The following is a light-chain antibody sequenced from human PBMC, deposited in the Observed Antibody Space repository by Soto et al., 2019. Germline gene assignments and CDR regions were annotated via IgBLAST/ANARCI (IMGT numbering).Light chain of an antibody. V-gene: IGKV3-11*01. CDR1: QSVSSY. Sequence: EIVLTQSPATLSLSPGERAALSCRASQSVSSYLAWYQQKPGQAPRLLIYDASKRAPGIPARFTGSGSGTDFTLTISSLEPEDCAVYCCQQRSNWPSTFGGGTKVEI. CDR2: DAS. J-gene: IGKJ4*01. CDR3: QQRSNWPST.